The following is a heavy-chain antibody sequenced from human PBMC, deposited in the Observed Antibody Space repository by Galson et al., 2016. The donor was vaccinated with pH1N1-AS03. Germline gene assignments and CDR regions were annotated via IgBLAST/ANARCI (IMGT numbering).Heavy chain of an antibody. D-gene: IGHD2-15*01. V-gene: IGHV3-23*01. CDR1: GFTFGSFA. Sequence: SLRLSCAASGFTFGSFAMSWVRQAPGKGLEWVSAISGSGNNTYYGDSVKGRLTISSDNSKNMLYLQMNSLRAEDTAVYYCAKDKGLGGGSCYQYWGQGTLVTVSS. CDR3: AKDKGLGGGSCYQY. CDR2: ISGSGNNT. J-gene: IGHJ4*02.